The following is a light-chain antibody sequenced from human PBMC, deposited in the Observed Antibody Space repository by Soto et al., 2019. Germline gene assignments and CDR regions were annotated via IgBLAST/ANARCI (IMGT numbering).Light chain of an antibody. CDR3: QSYDSSLSGVV. Sequence: QSVLTQPPSVSGAPGQRGTISCTGSSSNIGAGYDVHWYQQLPGTAPKLLIYGNTNRPSGVPDRFSGSKSGTSASLAITGLQAEDEADYYCQSYDSSLSGVVFGTGTELTVL. CDR2: GNT. V-gene: IGLV1-40*01. CDR1: SSNIGAGYD. J-gene: IGLJ1*01.